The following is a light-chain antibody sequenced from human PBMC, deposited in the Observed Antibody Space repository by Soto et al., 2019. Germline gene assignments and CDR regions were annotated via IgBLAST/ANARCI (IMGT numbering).Light chain of an antibody. Sequence: EIVLTQSPPTLSLFPGERATLSCRASQSVSSYLAWYQQKPGQAPRLLIYDASHRATGIPARFSGSGSGTDFTLTISSLEPEDFAVYYWQQRSNWPLAFGGGTKVEIK. CDR3: QQRSNWPLA. CDR2: DAS. V-gene: IGKV3-11*01. CDR1: QSVSSY. J-gene: IGKJ4*01.